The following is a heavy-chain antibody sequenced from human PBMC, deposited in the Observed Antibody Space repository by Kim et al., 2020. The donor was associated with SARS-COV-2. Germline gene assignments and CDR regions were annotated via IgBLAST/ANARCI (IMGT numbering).Heavy chain of an antibody. V-gene: IGHV3-21*01. CDR3: ARDRGLVTMIDGCMDV. J-gene: IGHJ6*02. Sequence: SMKGRFTISRDNAKNSLYLQMNSLRAEDTAVYYCARDRGLVTMIDGCMDVWGQGTTVTVSS. D-gene: IGHD3-22*01.